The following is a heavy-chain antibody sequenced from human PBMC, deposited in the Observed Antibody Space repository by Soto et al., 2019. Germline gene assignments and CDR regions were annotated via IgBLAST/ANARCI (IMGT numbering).Heavy chain of an antibody. Sequence: SETLSLTCTVSGGSISSYYWSWIRQPPGKGLEWIGYIYYSGSTNYNPSLKSRVTISVDTSKNQFSLKLSSVTAADTAVYYCARDVRFGELLPFDYWGQGTLVTVSS. CDR1: GGSISSYY. D-gene: IGHD3-10*01. CDR2: IYYSGST. CDR3: ARDVRFGELLPFDY. V-gene: IGHV4-59*12. J-gene: IGHJ4*02.